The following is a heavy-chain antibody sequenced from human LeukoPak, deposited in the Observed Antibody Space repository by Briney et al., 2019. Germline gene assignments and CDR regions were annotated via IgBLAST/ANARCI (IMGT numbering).Heavy chain of an antibody. J-gene: IGHJ5*02. CDR3: ASLSGLDYYDSSGYPPGFDP. Sequence: GASVKVSCKASGGTFSSYAIGWVRQAPGQGLEWMGRIIPIFGTANYAQKFQGRVTITADKSTSTAYMELSSLRSEDTAVYYCASLSGLDYYDSSGYPPGFDPWGQGTLVTVSS. CDR1: GGTFSSYA. CDR2: IIPIFGTA. D-gene: IGHD3-22*01. V-gene: IGHV1-69*06.